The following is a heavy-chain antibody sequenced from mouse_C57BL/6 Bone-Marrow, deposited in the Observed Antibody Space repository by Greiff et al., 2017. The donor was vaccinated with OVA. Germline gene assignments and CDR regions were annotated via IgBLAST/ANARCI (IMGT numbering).Heavy chain of an antibody. CDR1: GFTFSDYG. CDR2: ISSGSSTL. V-gene: IGHV5-17*01. CDR3: ARGDYDGNAMDY. J-gene: IGHJ4*01. D-gene: IGHD2-4*01. Sequence: EVNVVESGGGLVKPGGSLKLSCAASGFTFSDYGMHWVRQAPEKGLEWVAYISSGSSTLYYADTVKGRFTISRDNAKNTLFLQMTSLRSEDTAMYYCARGDYDGNAMDYWGQGTSVTVSS.